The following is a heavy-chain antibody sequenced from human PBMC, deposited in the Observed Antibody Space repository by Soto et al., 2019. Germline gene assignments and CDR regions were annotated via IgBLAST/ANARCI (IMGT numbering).Heavy chain of an antibody. D-gene: IGHD3-3*01. CDR3: ATSYDSGFDP. CDR1: GYSFSTYA. V-gene: IGHV1-18*01. CDR2: ITPNNGYT. J-gene: IGHJ5*02. Sequence: QLQLMQSGGEAKNPGASVKVSCEASGYSFSTYAISWLRQAPGQGLEWMGWITPNNGYTNYAQKFQGRLILTTDIPSSTAYMELPSLRYDDTAMYYCATSYDSGFDPWGQGTLVSVS.